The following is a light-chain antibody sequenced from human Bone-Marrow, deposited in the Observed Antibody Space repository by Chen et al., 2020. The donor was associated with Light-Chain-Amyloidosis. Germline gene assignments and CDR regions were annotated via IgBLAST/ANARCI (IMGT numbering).Light chain of an antibody. CDR3: QQYHDYSPWA. Sequence: DIQMTQSPSTLSASVGDRVTITCRASQSISSWLAWYQQKPGKAPKLLIYKASTLESGVPSRFSGSGSGTEFAITISSLQPDDFATYYCQQYHDYSPWAFGQGIKVEIK. CDR1: QSISSW. CDR2: KAS. V-gene: IGKV1-5*03. J-gene: IGKJ1*01.